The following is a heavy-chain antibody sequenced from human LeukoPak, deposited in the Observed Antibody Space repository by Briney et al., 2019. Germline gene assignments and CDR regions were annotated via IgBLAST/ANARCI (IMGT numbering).Heavy chain of an antibody. D-gene: IGHD4-17*01. CDR2: ISYDGSNK. CDR3: AKDRDYGDYVYFDL. CDR1: GFTFSGYW. J-gene: IGHJ2*01. Sequence: GGSLRLSCAASGFTFSGYWMHWVCQAPGKGLEWVAVISYDGSNKYYADSVKGRFTISRDNSKNTLYLQMNSLRAEDTAVYYCAKDRDYGDYVYFDLWGRGTLVTVSS. V-gene: IGHV3-30*18.